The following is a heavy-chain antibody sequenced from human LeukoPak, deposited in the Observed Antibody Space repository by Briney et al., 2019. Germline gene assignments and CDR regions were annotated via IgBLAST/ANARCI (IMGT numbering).Heavy chain of an antibody. CDR3: ARGMAAAYDYNWFDP. V-gene: IGHV4-61*02. J-gene: IGHJ5*02. Sequence: PSQTLSLTCTVSGGSISSNSYYWSWIRQPAGKGLEWIGRIYTSGSTDYNPSLKSRVTMSVDTSKNQFSLKLTSVTAADTAVYFCARGMAAAYDYNWFDPWGQGTLVTVSS. D-gene: IGHD5-12*01. CDR2: IYTSGST. CDR1: GGSISSNSYY.